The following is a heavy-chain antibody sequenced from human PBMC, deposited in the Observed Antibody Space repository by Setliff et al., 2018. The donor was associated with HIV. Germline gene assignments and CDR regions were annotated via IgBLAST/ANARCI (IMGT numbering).Heavy chain of an antibody. Sequence: GSLRLSCAASGFTFTNAWMSWVRQPPGKGLEWIGEIYHSGSTNYNPSLRSRVTISLDTSKTQFSLSLTSVTAADTAMYYCARRGKTENSYVLNWFDPWGQGILVTVSS. CDR2: IYHSGST. V-gene: IGHV4-4*02. CDR3: ARRGKTENSYVLNWFDP. CDR1: GFTFTNAW. J-gene: IGHJ5*02. D-gene: IGHD5-18*01.